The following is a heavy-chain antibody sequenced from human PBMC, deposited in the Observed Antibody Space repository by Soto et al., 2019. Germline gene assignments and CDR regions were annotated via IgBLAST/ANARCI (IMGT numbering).Heavy chain of an antibody. CDR2: VYRSGSA. D-gene: IGHD4-17*01. V-gene: IGHV4-4*02. CDR1: GASISSDNW. CDR3: ARNGVYSLGS. J-gene: IGHJ5*02. Sequence: QVPLQESGPGLVKPSGTLSLTCAVSGASISSDNWWNWVRQPPGQGLEWIGEVYRSGSANYDPSLKSRVTISIDMSKNQCSLTLTSVTAADTAMYYCARNGVYSLGSWGQGTLVTVSS.